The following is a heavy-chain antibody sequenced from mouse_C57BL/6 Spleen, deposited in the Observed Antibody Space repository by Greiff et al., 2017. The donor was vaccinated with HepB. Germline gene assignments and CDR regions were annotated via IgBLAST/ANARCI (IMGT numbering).Heavy chain of an antibody. CDR1: GYTFTSYW. D-gene: IGHD2-1*01. CDR2: IYPGSGST. V-gene: IGHV1-55*01. Sequence: QVQLKQPGAELVKPGASVKMSCKASGYTFTSYWITWVKQRPGQGLEWIGDIYPGSGSTNYNEKFKSKATLTVDTSSSTAYMQLSSLTSEDSAVYYCARGRLYYVGYFDVWGTGTTVTVSS. J-gene: IGHJ1*03. CDR3: ARGRLYYVGYFDV.